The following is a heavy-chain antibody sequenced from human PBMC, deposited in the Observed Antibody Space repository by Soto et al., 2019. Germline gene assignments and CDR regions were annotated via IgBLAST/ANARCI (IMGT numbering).Heavy chain of an antibody. V-gene: IGHV4-31*03. CDR1: GGSISSGGYY. Sequence: QVQLQESGPGLVKPSQTLSLTCTVSGGSISSGGYYWSWIRQHPGKGLEWIGYIYYSGSTYYNPSLKSRVTISVDRSKNQFSLKLSSVTAADTAVYYCARGYCSGGSCYGDAFDPWGQGTLVTVSS. CDR3: ARGYCSGGSCYGDAFDP. J-gene: IGHJ5*02. D-gene: IGHD2-15*01. CDR2: IYYSGST.